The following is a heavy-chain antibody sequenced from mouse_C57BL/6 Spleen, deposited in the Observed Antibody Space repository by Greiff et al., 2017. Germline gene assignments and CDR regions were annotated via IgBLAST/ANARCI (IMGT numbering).Heavy chain of an antibody. CDR1: GFTFSDYG. V-gene: IGHV5-17*01. D-gene: IGHD2-4*01. J-gene: IGHJ4*01. Sequence: EVQRVESGGGLVKPGGSLKLSCAASGFTFSDYGMHWVRQAPEKGLEWVAYISSGSSTIYYADTVKGRFTISRDNAKNTLFLQMTSLRSEDTAMYYCARHDYDGGFAMDYWGQGTSVTVSS. CDR3: ARHDYDGGFAMDY. CDR2: ISSGSSTI.